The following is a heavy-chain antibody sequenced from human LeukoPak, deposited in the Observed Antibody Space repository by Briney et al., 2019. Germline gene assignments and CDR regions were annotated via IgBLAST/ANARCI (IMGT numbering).Heavy chain of an antibody. D-gene: IGHD4-11*01. CDR2: MNPNSGNT. J-gene: IGHJ5*02. V-gene: IGHV1-8*03. CDR3: ARVTGYSNYVSLWKYNWFDP. CDR1: GYTFTSYD. Sequence: ASVKVSCKASGYTFTSYDINWVRQATGQGLEWMGWMNPNSGNTGYAQKFQGRVTITRNTSISTAYMELSSLRSEDTAVYYCARVTGYSNYVSLWKYNWFDPWGQGTLVTVSS.